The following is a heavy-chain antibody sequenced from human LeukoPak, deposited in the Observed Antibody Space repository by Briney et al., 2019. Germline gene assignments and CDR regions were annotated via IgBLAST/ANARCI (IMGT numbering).Heavy chain of an antibody. Sequence: KPSETLSLTCAVSGASISSSNYYWGWVRQSPGKGLEWIGNIYSSGNNYYNASLKSRVTMYIDTSKNQFSLKLSSVTAADTAMYYCAKSNGYGLIDYWGQGTLVTVSS. J-gene: IGHJ4*02. CDR3: AKSNGYGLIDY. D-gene: IGHD5-12*01. V-gene: IGHV4-39*01. CDR2: IYSSGNN. CDR1: GASISSSNYY.